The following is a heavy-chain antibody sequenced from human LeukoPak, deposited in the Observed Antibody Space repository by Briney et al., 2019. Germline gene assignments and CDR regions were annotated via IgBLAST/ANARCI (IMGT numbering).Heavy chain of an antibody. V-gene: IGHV1-69*13. CDR3: ARSRMTTVTPFDY. Sequence: VKVSCKASGGTFSSYAISWVRQAPGQGLEWMGGIIPIFGTANYAQKFQGRVTITTDESTSTAYMELSSLRSEDTAVYYCARSRMTTVTPFDYWGQGTLVTVSS. D-gene: IGHD4-11*01. CDR1: GGTFSSYA. CDR2: IIPIFGTA. J-gene: IGHJ4*02.